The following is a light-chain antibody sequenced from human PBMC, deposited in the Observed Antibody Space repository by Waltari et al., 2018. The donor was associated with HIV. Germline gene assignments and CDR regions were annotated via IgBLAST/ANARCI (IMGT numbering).Light chain of an antibody. Sequence: SNVLTQPPSVSVAPGQTARITCGGNNTGSKSVHWYQQRPGQAPVVVVFDDSDRPSGIPERFAGSNSGNTATLTISRVEAGDEADYYCQVWDSSRDWVFGGGTKLTVL. V-gene: IGLV3-21*02. CDR2: DDS. CDR3: QVWDSSRDWV. CDR1: NTGSKS. J-gene: IGLJ3*02.